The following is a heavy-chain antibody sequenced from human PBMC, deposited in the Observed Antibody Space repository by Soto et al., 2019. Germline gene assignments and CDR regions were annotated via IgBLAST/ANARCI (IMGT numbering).Heavy chain of an antibody. V-gene: IGHV3-7*01. CDR1: GFTFSSYW. Sequence: GGSLRLSCAASGFTFSSYWMSWVRQAPGKGLEWVANIKQDGSEKYYVDSVKGRFTISRDNAKNSLYLQMNSLRAEDTAVYYCARSEKLKLGPTYWYFDLWGRGTLVTVSS. J-gene: IGHJ2*01. D-gene: IGHD6-6*01. CDR2: IKQDGSEK. CDR3: ARSEKLKLGPTYWYFDL.